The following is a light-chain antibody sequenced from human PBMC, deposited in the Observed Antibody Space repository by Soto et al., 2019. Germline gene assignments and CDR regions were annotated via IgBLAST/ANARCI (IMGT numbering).Light chain of an antibody. CDR3: RQRGAWSPFT. J-gene: IGKJ2*01. CDR1: QSIDNY. CDR2: DAS. Sequence: EIVLAQSPATLSLSPGDRASLSCRASQSIDNYFAWYQQKPGQGPTLLIYDASHRATGIPPRFSGSGSRTDFSLTISSLEPKDFVVYYCRQRGAWSPFTFGQGTNLDIK. V-gene: IGKV3-11*01.